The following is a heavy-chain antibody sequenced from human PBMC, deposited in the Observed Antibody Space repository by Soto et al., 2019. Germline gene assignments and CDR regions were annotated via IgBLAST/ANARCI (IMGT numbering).Heavy chain of an antibody. CDR2: MYYSGTT. V-gene: IGHV4-39*01. J-gene: IGHJ5*02. CDR1: GGSISSSDFY. D-gene: IGHD3-22*01. CDR3: AVVDSTGNWFDP. Sequence: QLQLQESGPGLVKPSETLSLTCTVSGGSISSSDFYWGWLRQPPGKGLDFIGSMYYSGTTYYNPYLKNRITIAVDTSKNQFSLKLISVTAEDTAVYYCAVVDSTGNWFDPWGQGALVTVSS.